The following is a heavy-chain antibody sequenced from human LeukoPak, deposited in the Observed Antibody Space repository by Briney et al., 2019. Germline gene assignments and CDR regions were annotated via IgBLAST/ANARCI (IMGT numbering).Heavy chain of an antibody. CDR2: IYYSGST. D-gene: IGHD6-19*01. V-gene: IGHV4-30-4*08. Sequence: SETLSLTCTVSGGSISSGDYYWSWIRQPPGKGLEWIGYIYYSGSTYYNPSLKSRVTISVDTSKNQFSLKLSSVTAADTAVYYCARVVYSSGWHVESHFDYWGQGTLVTVSS. J-gene: IGHJ4*02. CDR3: ARVVYSSGWHVESHFDY. CDR1: GGSISSGDYY.